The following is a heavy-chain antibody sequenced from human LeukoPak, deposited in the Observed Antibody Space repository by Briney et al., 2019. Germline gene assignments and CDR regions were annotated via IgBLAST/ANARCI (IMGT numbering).Heavy chain of an antibody. D-gene: IGHD3-3*01. Sequence: GGSLRLSCAASGFTFSSYSMNWVRQAPGKGLEWVSSISSSSSYIYYADSVKGRFTISRDNAKNSLYLQMNSLRAEDTAVYYCARDHDFWSCYYEGSVLDCWGQGTLVTVSS. CDR2: ISSSSSYI. CDR1: GFTFSSYS. CDR3: ARDHDFWSCYYEGSVLDC. J-gene: IGHJ4*02. V-gene: IGHV3-21*01.